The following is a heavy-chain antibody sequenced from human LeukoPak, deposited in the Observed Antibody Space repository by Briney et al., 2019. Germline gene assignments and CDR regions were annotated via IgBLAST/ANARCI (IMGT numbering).Heavy chain of an antibody. CDR2: IYYSGST. J-gene: IGHJ4*02. Sequence: PSETLSLTCTVSGGSISSYYWSWIRQHPGKGLEWIGYIYYSGSTYYNPSLKSRVTISVDTSKNQFSLKLSSVTAADTAVYYCARFDRSVAATPQLDYWGQGTLVTVSS. V-gene: IGHV4-59*06. D-gene: IGHD2-15*01. CDR3: ARFDRSVAATPQLDY. CDR1: GGSISSYY.